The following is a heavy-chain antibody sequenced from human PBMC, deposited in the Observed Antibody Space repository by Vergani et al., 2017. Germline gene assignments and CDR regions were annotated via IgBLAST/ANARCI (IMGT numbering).Heavy chain of an antibody. V-gene: IGHV1-3*04. D-gene: IGHD3-10*01. Sequence: QVQLVQSGAEVKKPGASVKVSCKASGYTFTSYAMHWVRQAPGQRLEWMGWINTGNGNTKYSQKFQGRVTITRDTSASTAYMELSSLRSEDTAVYYCASVYYGSGSTLHYYYYGMDVWGQGP. CDR2: INTGNGNT. CDR1: GYTFTSYA. CDR3: ASVYYGSGSTLHYYYYGMDV. J-gene: IGHJ6*02.